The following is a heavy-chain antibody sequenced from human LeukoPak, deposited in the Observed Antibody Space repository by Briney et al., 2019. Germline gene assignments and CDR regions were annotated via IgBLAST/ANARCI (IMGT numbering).Heavy chain of an antibody. CDR3: ARGASVYDSSGYYLLGCDY. CDR2: ISGSGGST. D-gene: IGHD3-22*01. Sequence: PGGSLRLSCAASGFTFSSYAMSWVRQAPGKGLEWVSAISGSGGSTYYADSVKGRFTISRDNAKNSLYLQMNSLRAEDTAVYYCARGASVYDSSGYYLLGCDYWGQGTLVTVSS. J-gene: IGHJ4*02. V-gene: IGHV3-23*01. CDR1: GFTFSSYA.